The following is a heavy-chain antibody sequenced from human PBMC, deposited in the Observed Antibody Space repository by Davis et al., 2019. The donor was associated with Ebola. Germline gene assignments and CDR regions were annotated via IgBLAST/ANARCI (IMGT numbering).Heavy chain of an antibody. Sequence: MPSETLSLTCDVSGGSIRSSKWWSWVRQPPGKGLEWIEEIYHSGSTNFNPSLKSRVTISVDKSKNQFSLKLSSVTAADTAIYYCAWNIPTAGFDPWGQGTLVTVSS. CDR2: IYHSGST. D-gene: IGHD1-1*01. J-gene: IGHJ5*02. CDR1: GGSIRSSKW. V-gene: IGHV4-4*02. CDR3: AWNIPTAGFDP.